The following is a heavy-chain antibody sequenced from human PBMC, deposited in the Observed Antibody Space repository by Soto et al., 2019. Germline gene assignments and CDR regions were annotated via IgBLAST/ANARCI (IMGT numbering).Heavy chain of an antibody. CDR3: VYYDFWSGFPNHGMDV. CDR1: GFTFSSYA. J-gene: IGHJ6*02. V-gene: IGHV3-30-3*01. D-gene: IGHD3-3*01. Sequence: GGSLRLSCAASGFTFSSYAMHWVRQAPGKGLEWVAVISYDGSNKYYADSVKGRFTISRDNSKNTLYLQMNSLRAEDTAVYYCVYYDFWSGFPNHGMDVWGQGTTVTVSS. CDR2: ISYDGSNK.